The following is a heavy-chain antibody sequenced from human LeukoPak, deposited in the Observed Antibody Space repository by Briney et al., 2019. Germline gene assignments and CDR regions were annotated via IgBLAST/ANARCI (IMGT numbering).Heavy chain of an antibody. J-gene: IGHJ4*02. CDR2: ISGSGGST. Sequence: PGGSLRLSCAASGFTFSSYAMSWVHQAPGKGLEWVSAISGSGGSTYYADSVKGRFTISRDNAKNSLYLQMNSLRAEDTAVYYCARDWYYYDSSDPPDLDYWGQGTLVTVSS. D-gene: IGHD3-22*01. V-gene: IGHV3-23*01. CDR1: GFTFSSYA. CDR3: ARDWYYYDSSDPPDLDY.